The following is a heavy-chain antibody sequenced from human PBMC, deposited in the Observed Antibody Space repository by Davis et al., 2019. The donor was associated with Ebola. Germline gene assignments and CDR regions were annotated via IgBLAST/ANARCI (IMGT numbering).Heavy chain of an antibody. D-gene: IGHD3-10*01. CDR3: ARYYGSGSYFDY. CDR2: IDPSDSYT. CDR1: GYSFTSYW. Sequence: GESLKISCQGSGYSFTSYWISWVRQMPGKGLEWMGRIDPSDSYTNYSPSFQGHVTISADKSISTAYLQWSSLKASDTAMYYCARYYGSGSYFDYWGQGTLVTVSS. J-gene: IGHJ4*02. V-gene: IGHV5-10-1*01.